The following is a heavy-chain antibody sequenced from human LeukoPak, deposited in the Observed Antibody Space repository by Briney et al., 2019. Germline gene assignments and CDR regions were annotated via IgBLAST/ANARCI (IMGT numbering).Heavy chain of an antibody. CDR1: NESLSGYY. CDR2: INHSGST. Sequence: SETLSLTCAVYNESLSGYYWSWIRQPPGKGLEWIGEINHSGSTNYNPSLKSRVTISVDTSKNQFSLKLSSVTAADTAVYYCARHPGHKGRFDYWGQGTLVTVSS. J-gene: IGHJ4*02. CDR3: ARHPGHKGRFDY. V-gene: IGHV4-34*01.